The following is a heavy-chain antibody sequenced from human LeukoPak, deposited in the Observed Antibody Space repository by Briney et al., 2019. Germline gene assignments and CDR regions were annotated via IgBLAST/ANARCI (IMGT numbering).Heavy chain of an antibody. CDR1: GFTFNNYA. CDR2: ISGSGGSA. CDR3: ARARWLQPGDY. Sequence: GGSLRLSCAASGFTFNNYAMNWVRQAPGKGLEWVSAISGSGGSAYYADSVKGRFTISRDNSKNTLFLQMNSLRAEDTAVYYCARARWLQPGDYWGQGTLVTVSS. D-gene: IGHD5-24*01. J-gene: IGHJ4*02. V-gene: IGHV3-23*01.